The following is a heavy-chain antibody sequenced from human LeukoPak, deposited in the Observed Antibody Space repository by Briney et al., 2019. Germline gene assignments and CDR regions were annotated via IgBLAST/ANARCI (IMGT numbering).Heavy chain of an antibody. CDR1: GYTFTGYY. V-gene: IGHV1-2*02. Sequence: GASVKVSCKPSGYTFTGYYMHWVRQAPGQGLEWMGWINPNSGGTNYAQKFQGRVTMTRDTSISTAYMELSRLRSDDTAVYYCARDRRDGYNPYYFDYWGQGTLVTVSS. CDR2: INPNSGGT. CDR3: ARDRRDGYNPYYFDY. J-gene: IGHJ4*02. D-gene: IGHD5-24*01.